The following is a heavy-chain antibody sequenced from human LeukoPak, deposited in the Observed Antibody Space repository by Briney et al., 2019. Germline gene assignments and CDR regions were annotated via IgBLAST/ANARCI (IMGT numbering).Heavy chain of an antibody. V-gene: IGHV3-30*04. J-gene: IGHJ4*02. CDR3: AKGGYSSSWYGGY. CDR2: ISYDGSNK. D-gene: IGHD6-13*01. Sequence: GGSLRLSCAASGFTFSSYAMHWVRQAPGKGLEWVALISYDGSNKYYADSVKGRFTISRDNSKNALYLQMNSLRAEDTAVYYCAKGGYSSSWYGGYWGQGTLVTVSS. CDR1: GFTFSSYA.